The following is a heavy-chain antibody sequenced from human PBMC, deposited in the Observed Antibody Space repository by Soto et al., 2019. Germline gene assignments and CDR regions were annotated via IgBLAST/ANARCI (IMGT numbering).Heavy chain of an antibody. D-gene: IGHD4-17*01. CDR1: GGSLSNFG. V-gene: IGHV1-69*12. Sequence: QVQLVQSGAEVKKPGSSVKVSCKASGGSLSNFGISWVRQAPGQGLEWMGGIIPVFGTANYAQKFQGRVTISADESTSIVYMNVTSLRSEDTAVYYCARGDATKIVVTTYYGMDVCGQWTTVTVSS. CDR2: IIPVFGTA. J-gene: IGHJ6*02. CDR3: ARGDATKIVVTTYYGMDV.